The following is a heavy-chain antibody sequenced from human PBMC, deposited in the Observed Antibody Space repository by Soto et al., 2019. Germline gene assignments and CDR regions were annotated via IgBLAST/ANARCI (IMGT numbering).Heavy chain of an antibody. J-gene: IGHJ6*03. CDR3: ARGLSIAAPIIARRGYMDV. V-gene: IGHV4-34*01. CDR2: INHSGST. Sequence: SETLSLTCAVYGGSFSGYYWSWIRQPPGKGLEWIGEINHSGSTNYNPSLKSRVTISVDTSKNQFSLKLSSVTAADTAVNYCARGLSIAAPIIARRGYMDVWGKGTTVTVSS. CDR1: GGSFSGYY. D-gene: IGHD6-6*01.